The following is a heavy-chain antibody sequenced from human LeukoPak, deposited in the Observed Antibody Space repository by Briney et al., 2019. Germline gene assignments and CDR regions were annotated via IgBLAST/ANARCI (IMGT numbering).Heavy chain of an antibody. Sequence: GGSLRLSYSASGFTFSSYGMHWVRQAPGKGLKGEAVISYDGSNKYYADSVKGRFTISRDNSKNTLYLQMNSLRAEDTALYYCARGGDVVGSSRSAFDIRGQGTMVTVS. CDR2: ISYDGSNK. CDR3: ARGGDVVGSSRSAFDI. CDR1: GFTFSSYG. V-gene: IGHV3-30*03. J-gene: IGHJ3*02. D-gene: IGHD2-21*01.